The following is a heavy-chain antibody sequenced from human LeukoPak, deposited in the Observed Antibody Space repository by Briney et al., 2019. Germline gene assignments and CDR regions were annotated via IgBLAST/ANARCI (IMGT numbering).Heavy chain of an antibody. J-gene: IGHJ3*02. D-gene: IGHD3-22*01. CDR2: TNHSGST. CDR3: ARGYYYDSSGYYYGRVGAFDI. Sequence: PSETLSLTCAVYGGSFSGYYWSWIRQPPGKGLEWIGETNHSGSTNYNPSLKSRVTISVDTSKNQFSLKLSSVTAADTAVYYCARGYYYDSSGYYYGRVGAFDIWGQGTMVTVSS. CDR1: GGSFSGYY. V-gene: IGHV4-34*01.